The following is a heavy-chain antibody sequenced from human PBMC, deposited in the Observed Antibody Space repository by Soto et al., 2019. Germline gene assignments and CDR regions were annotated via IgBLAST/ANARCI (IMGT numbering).Heavy chain of an antibody. D-gene: IGHD3-10*01. CDR3: ARDTSGLDY. Sequence: QVQLQESGPRLVKPSETLSLTCTVSGGSINNYYWSWIRRPPGKGLGWIGNIHYSGSTNYSPSLKSRVTISVDTSKNQFSLRLSSVTAADTAVYYCARDTSGLDYWGQGTPVTVSS. J-gene: IGHJ4*02. V-gene: IGHV4-59*13. CDR2: IHYSGST. CDR1: GGSINNYY.